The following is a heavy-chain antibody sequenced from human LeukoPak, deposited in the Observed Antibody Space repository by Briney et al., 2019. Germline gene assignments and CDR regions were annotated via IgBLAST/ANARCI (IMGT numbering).Heavy chain of an antibody. D-gene: IGHD1-26*01. CDR2: IIPIFGTA. CDR3: ARDLHRRWELGGRAFDI. J-gene: IGHJ3*02. Sequence: SVKVSCKASEGTFSSYAISWVRQAPGQGLEWMGGIIPIFGTANYAQKFQGRVTITADESTSTAYMELSSLRSEDTAVYYCARDLHRRWELGGRAFDIWGQGTMVTVSS. V-gene: IGHV1-69*13. CDR1: EGTFSSYA.